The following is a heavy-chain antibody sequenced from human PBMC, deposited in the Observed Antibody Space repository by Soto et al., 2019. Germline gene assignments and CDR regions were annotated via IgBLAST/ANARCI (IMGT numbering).Heavy chain of an antibody. Sequence: ASVKVSCKASGYTFTSYGISWVRQAPGQGLEWMGWISAYNGNTKYAQKLQGRVTMTTDTSTSTAYMELRSLRSDDTAVYYCARVRSSGWFNWFDPWGQGTLVTVSS. V-gene: IGHV1-18*01. CDR2: ISAYNGNT. J-gene: IGHJ5*02. D-gene: IGHD6-19*01. CDR3: ARVRSSGWFNWFDP. CDR1: GYTFTSYG.